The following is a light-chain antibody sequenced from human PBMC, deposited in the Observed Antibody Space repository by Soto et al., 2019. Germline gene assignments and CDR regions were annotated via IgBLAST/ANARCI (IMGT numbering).Light chain of an antibody. CDR3: QQYGRSWWT. CDR2: GAS. CDR1: QSVSSSY. Sequence: EIVLTQSPGTLSLSPGERATLSCRTSQSVSSSYLAWYQQKPGQAPRLLIYGASSRATGIPDRFSGSGSVTDFTLTISRLEPEDFAVYYCQQYGRSWWTFGQGTKVEIK. V-gene: IGKV3-20*01. J-gene: IGKJ1*01.